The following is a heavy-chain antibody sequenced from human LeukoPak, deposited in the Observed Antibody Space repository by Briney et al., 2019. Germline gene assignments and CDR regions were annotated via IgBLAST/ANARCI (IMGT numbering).Heavy chain of an antibody. V-gene: IGHV3-30-3*01. CDR1: GFTFSSYA. D-gene: IGHD1-7*01. Sequence: GGSLRLSCAASGFTFSSYAMHWVRQAPGKGLEWVAVISYDGSNKYYADSVKGRFTISRDNSKNTLCLQMNSLRAEDTAVYYCAREADETGTTAWFDPWGQRTLVTVSS. CDR3: AREADETGTTAWFDP. J-gene: IGHJ5*02. CDR2: ISYDGSNK.